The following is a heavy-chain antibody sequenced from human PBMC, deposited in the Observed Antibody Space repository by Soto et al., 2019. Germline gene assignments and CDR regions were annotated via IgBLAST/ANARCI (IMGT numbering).Heavy chain of an antibody. CDR1: GFTFSSYA. J-gene: IGHJ4*02. CDR2: ISGSGDST. CDR3: AIRGSGSYYDY. Sequence: EVQLLESGGGLVQPGGSLRLSCAASGFTFSSYAMRWVRQAPVKGLEWVSAISGSGDSTYYADSVKGRFTISRDNSKNTLYLQMNSLRAEDTAVYYCAIRGSGSYYDYWGQGTLVTGSS. V-gene: IGHV3-23*01. D-gene: IGHD1-26*01.